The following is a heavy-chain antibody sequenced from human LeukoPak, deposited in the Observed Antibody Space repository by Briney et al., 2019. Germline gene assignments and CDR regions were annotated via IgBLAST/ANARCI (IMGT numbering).Heavy chain of an antibody. CDR2: INPNSGGT. J-gene: IGHJ4*02. CDR3: ARGRECYNWNYEDY. Sequence: GASVKVSCKASGYTFTGYYMHWVRQAPGQGLEWMGWINPNSGGTNYAQKFQGRVTMTRDTSISTAYMELGRLRSDDTAVYYCARGRECYNWNYEDYWGQGTLVTVSS. D-gene: IGHD1-7*01. V-gene: IGHV1-2*02. CDR1: GYTFTGYY.